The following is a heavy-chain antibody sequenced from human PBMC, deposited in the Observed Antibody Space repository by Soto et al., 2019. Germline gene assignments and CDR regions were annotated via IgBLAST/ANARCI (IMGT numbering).Heavy chain of an antibody. CDR3: ARDQAPAADYYYYYGMDV. Sequence: GASVKVSCKASGGTFSSYAISWVRQAPGQGLEWMGGIIPIFGTANYAQKFQGRVTITADESTSTAYMELSSLRSEDTAVYYCARDQAPAADYYYYYGMDVWGQGTTVTVSS. J-gene: IGHJ6*02. CDR1: GGTFSSYA. V-gene: IGHV1-69*13. D-gene: IGHD2-2*01. CDR2: IIPIFGTA.